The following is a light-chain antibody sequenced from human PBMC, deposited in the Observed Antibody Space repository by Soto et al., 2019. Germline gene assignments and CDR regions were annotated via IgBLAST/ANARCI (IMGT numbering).Light chain of an antibody. CDR3: QQYGSSPPLT. CDR1: QSVSSSY. Sequence: EIVLTQSPGTLSLYPGERATLSCRASQSVSSSYLAWYQQKPGQAPRLLIYGASSRATGIRDRFSGSGSGTDFTLTISRLEPEDFAVYYCQQYGSSPPLTFGGGTKVDIK. V-gene: IGKV3-20*01. CDR2: GAS. J-gene: IGKJ4*01.